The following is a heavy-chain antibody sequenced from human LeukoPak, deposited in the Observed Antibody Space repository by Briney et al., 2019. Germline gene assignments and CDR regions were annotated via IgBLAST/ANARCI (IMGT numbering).Heavy chain of an antibody. V-gene: IGHV3-23*01. CDR3: AKGGKWDVTPFDY. J-gene: IGHJ4*02. D-gene: IGHD1-26*01. CDR2: ISGGGGST. CDR1: GFTFTSYS. Sequence: GGSLRLSCSASGFTFTSYSMNWVRQAPGKGLEWVSTISGGGGSTYYADSVKGRFTISRDNSKNTLYLQVNSLRAEDTAVYYCAKGGKWDVTPFDYWGQGTLVTVSS.